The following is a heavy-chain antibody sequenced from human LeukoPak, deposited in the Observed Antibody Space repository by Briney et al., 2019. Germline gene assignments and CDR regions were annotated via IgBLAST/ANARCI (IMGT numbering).Heavy chain of an antibody. V-gene: IGHV4-39*07. J-gene: IGHJ4*02. CDR1: GGSLSSSSYY. Sequence: SETLSLTCTVSGGSLSSSSYYWGWIRQPPGKGLEWIGSIYYSGSTYYNPSLKSRVTISVDTSKNQFSLKLSSVTAADTAVYYCARVSRSSRVYFDYWGQGTLVTVSS. CDR2: IYYSGST. D-gene: IGHD6-6*01. CDR3: ARVSRSSRVYFDY.